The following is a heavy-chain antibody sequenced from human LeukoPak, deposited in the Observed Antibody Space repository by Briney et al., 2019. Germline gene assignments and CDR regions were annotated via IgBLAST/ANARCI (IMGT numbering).Heavy chain of an antibody. CDR3: ARPNITSYYDSRGYDAFDV. J-gene: IGHJ3*01. CDR1: GYSFTSYW. V-gene: IGHV5-51*01. Sequence: GESLKISCKGSGYSFTSYWIAWVRQMPGKGLEWMGIIYPDDSDTRYSPSFQGQVTISADKSVRTAYLQWSGLKASDTAMYYCARPNITSYYDSRGYDAFDVWGQGTMVTVSS. D-gene: IGHD3-22*01. CDR2: IYPDDSDT.